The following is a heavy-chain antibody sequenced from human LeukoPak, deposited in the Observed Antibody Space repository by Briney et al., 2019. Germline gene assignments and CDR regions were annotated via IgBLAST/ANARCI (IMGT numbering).Heavy chain of an antibody. CDR2: INPNSGAT. CDR1: GYTFTGYY. D-gene: IGHD2-2*01. J-gene: IGHJ5*02. Sequence: GASVKVSCKASGYTFTGYYLHWVRQAPGQGLEWMGWINPNSGATNYAQKFQGRVTMTRDTSITICYMELSSLRSDDTAVYYCVRGGCSSTSCYWTRNWLDPWGQGTLVTVSS. CDR3: VRGGCSSTSCYWTRNWLDP. V-gene: IGHV1-2*02.